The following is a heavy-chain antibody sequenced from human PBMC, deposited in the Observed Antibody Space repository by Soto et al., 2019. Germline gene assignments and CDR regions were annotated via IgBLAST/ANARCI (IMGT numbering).Heavy chain of an antibody. CDR3: AKDSGRGYWYFDL. J-gene: IGHJ2*01. CDR1: GFTFSSYA. Sequence: GGSLRLSCAASGFTFSSYAMNWVRQAPGQGLEWVSSISGRCTFYADSVKGRFTISRDNSKNTLSLQMNSLRVEDTAVYYCAKDSGRGYWYFDLWGRGTLVTVSS. V-gene: IGHV3-23*01. D-gene: IGHD1-26*01. CDR2: ISGRCT.